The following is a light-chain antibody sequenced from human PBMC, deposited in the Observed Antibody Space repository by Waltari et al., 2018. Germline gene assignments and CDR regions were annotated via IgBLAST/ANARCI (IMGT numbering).Light chain of an antibody. CDR3: QQRSNWPPGVT. V-gene: IGKV1-12*01. CDR2: DAS. Sequence: DIQMTQSPSSVSASVGDRVTIPCRASQAISRWLGWYQQKPGKAPKFLIYDASTLQSGVPSRFSGSGSGREFTLTISSLQPEDFAVYYCQQRSNWPPGVTFGQGTKLEIK. CDR1: QAISRW. J-gene: IGKJ2*01.